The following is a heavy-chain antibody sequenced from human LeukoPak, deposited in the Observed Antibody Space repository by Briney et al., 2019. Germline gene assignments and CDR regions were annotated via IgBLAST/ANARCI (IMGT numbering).Heavy chain of an antibody. Sequence: SVKVSCKASGGTFSSYAISWVRQAPGQGLEWMGGIIPIFGTANYAQNFQGRVTMTRDTSTSTVYMELSSLRSEDTAVYYCARVRDGYNDAYDIWGQGTMVTVPS. V-gene: IGHV1-69*05. CDR1: GGTFSSYA. CDR2: IIPIFGTA. D-gene: IGHD5-24*01. CDR3: ARVRDGYNDAYDI. J-gene: IGHJ3*02.